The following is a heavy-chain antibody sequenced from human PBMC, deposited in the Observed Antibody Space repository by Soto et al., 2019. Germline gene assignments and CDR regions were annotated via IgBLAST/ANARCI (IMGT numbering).Heavy chain of an antibody. CDR1: GFTFSSYS. Sequence: PGGSLRLSCAVSGFTFSSYSMNWVRQAPGKGLEWVSYISSSSSTIYYADSVKGRFTISRDNAKNSLYLQMNSLRDEDTAVYYCARDRTEDILTGTDRDYWGQGTLVTVSS. CDR2: ISSSSSTI. V-gene: IGHV3-48*02. CDR3: ARDRTEDILTGTDRDY. J-gene: IGHJ4*02. D-gene: IGHD3-9*01.